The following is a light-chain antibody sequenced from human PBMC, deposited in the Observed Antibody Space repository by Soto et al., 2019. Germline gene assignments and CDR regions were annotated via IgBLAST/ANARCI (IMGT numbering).Light chain of an antibody. Sequence: QSALTQPASVSGSPGQSITISCTGTSSDVGSYNLVSWYQRHPGKAPKLMIYEGSKRPSGVSNRFSGSKSGNTASLTISGLQAEDEAAYYCCSYAGSSTFVVFGGGTKLTVL. CDR1: SSDVGSYNL. V-gene: IGLV2-23*03. CDR2: EGS. J-gene: IGLJ2*01. CDR3: CSYAGSSTFVV.